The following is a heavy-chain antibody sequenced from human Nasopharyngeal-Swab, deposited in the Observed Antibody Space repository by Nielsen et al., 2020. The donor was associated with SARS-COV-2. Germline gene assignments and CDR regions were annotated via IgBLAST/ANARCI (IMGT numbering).Heavy chain of an antibody. Sequence: GGSLRLSCAASGFTFSSYAMSWVRQAPGKGLEWVSAISGSGGSTYYADSVKGRFTISRDNSKNTLYLQMNSLRAEDTAVYYCAKERAMFTMVRGATEDYWGQGTLVTVSS. CDR2: ISGSGGST. J-gene: IGHJ4*02. V-gene: IGHV3-23*01. D-gene: IGHD3-10*01. CDR1: GFTFSSYA. CDR3: AKERAMFTMVRGATEDY.